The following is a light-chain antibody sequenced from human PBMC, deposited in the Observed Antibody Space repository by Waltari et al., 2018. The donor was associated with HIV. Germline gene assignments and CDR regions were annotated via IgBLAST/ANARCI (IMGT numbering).Light chain of an antibody. CDR1: SSDVGDYNY. Sequence: QSALTQPHSVSGSPGQSVTLSCPGTSSDVGDYNYVSWYQRHPGKAPNLMIYDVTKRPSGVPDRFSGSKSGNTASLTISGLQAEDDAEYYCCSYAGTWLFGGGTKLTVL. J-gene: IGLJ3*02. V-gene: IGLV2-11*01. CDR2: DVT. CDR3: CSYAGTWL.